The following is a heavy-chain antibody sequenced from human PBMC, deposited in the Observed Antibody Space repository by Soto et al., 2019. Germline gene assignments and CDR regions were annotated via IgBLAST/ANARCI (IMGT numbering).Heavy chain of an antibody. CDR1: GYTFRNYV. J-gene: IGHJ3*01. CDR3: ASTSLGANCCYYYESDAFHL. D-gene: IGHD3-22*01. CDR2: ISPYTGNT. V-gene: IGHV1-18*04. Sequence: QGQLQQSGAEVKNRWAAVKVSCNAYGYTFRNYVITWVRYHPGQGLEWMGWISPYTGNTKYAQKVQDRVTLTTDTSKSTAYMELRSLRSDDSLVYYCASTSLGANCCYYYESDAFHLWGRGTMVTVSS.